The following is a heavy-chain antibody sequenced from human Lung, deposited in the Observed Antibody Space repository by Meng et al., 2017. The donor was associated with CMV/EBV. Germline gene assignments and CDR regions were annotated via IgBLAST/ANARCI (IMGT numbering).Heavy chain of an antibody. CDR1: GFTFSSYA. CDR2: ISYDGSNK. Sequence: SCAASGFTFSSYAMHWVRQAPGKGLEWVAVISYDGSNKYYADSVKGRFTISRDNSKNTLYLQMNSLRAEDTAVYYCARDGGYCSSTSCYEGGWFEPWGQGTXVTVSS. D-gene: IGHD2-2*01. V-gene: IGHV3-30-3*01. J-gene: IGHJ5*02. CDR3: ARDGGYCSSTSCYEGGWFEP.